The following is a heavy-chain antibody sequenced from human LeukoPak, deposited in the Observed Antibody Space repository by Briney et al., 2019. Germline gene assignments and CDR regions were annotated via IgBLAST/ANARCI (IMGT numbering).Heavy chain of an antibody. V-gene: IGHV3-21*01. J-gene: IGHJ4*02. D-gene: IGHD1-26*01. CDR1: GFTFSSYS. CDR2: ISSSSSYI. CDR3: AEWVSGTLDY. Sequence: GWSLRLSCAASGFTFSSYSMNWVRQAPGKALEWLSSISSSSSYIYYADSVKGRFTTSRDNAKNSLYLQMTSPRAEDTAVYYCAEWVSGTLDYWGQGTLVTVSS.